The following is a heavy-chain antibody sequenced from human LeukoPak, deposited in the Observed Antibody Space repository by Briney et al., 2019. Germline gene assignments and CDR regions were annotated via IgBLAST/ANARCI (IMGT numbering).Heavy chain of an antibody. D-gene: IGHD3-9*01. CDR1: GFTFSSSA. V-gene: IGHV3-23*01. Sequence: GGSLRLSCAASGFTFSSSAMSWVRQAPGKGLEWDSAISGSGGTTYYADSVKGRFTISRDNSKNTLYLQMNSLRAEDTAVYYCTKEPLLRVSYNCFDPWGQGTLVTVSS. J-gene: IGHJ5*02. CDR3: TKEPLLRVSYNCFDP. CDR2: ISGSGGTT.